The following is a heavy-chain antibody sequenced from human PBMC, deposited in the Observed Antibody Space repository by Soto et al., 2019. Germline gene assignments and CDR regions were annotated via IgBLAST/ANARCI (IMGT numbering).Heavy chain of an antibody. CDR1: GYTFSSYW. CDR3: ARSSYRYQLLRRNYMDV. D-gene: IGHD2-2*01. V-gene: IGHV3-7*01. CDR2: IKQDGSEK. Sequence: PGGSQRLSCAASGYTFSSYWMSWVRQAPGKGLEWVANIKQDGSEKYYVDSVKGRFTISRDNAKNSLYLQMNSLRAEDTAVYYCARSSYRYQLLRRNYMDVWGQGTTVTVSS. J-gene: IGHJ6*02.